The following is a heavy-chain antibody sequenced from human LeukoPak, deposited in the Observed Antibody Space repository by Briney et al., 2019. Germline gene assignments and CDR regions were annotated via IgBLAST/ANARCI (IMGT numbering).Heavy chain of an antibody. D-gene: IGHD6-13*01. CDR2: ISGSGGST. V-gene: IGHV3-23*01. Sequence: GGSLRLSCAASGFTFSSYAMSWVRQAPGKGLEWVSAISGSGGSTYYADSVKGRFTISRDNAKNSLYLQMNSLRAEDTAVYYCARLGSWGYSSSWPYWGQGTLVTVSS. CDR3: ARLGSWGYSSSWPY. J-gene: IGHJ4*02. CDR1: GFTFSSYA.